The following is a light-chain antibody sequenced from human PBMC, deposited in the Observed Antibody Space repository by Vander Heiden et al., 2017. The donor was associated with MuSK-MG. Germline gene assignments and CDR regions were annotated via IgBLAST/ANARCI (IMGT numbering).Light chain of an antibody. V-gene: IGLV1-40*01. Sequence: QSLLTQPPSVSGAPGQRGTISCTGSSSNIGAGYDVHWYQQLPGTAPKLLIYGNSNRPSGVPDRFSGSKSGTSASLAITGLQAEDEADYYCQSYDSSLSGWVFGGGTKLTVL. CDR1: SSNIGAGYD. CDR3: QSYDSSLSGWV. J-gene: IGLJ3*02. CDR2: GNS.